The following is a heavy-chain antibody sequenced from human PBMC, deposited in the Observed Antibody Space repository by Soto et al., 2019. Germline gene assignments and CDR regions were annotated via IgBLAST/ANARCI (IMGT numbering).Heavy chain of an antibody. J-gene: IGHJ6*02. D-gene: IGHD5-18*01. Sequence: QVQLQESGPGLVKPSQTLSLTCTVSGGSISSGGYYWSWIRQHPGKGLEWIGYIYYSGSTYYNPSLKSRVTISVDTSKNQFSLKLSSVTAADTAVYYCARDGVDTAMVKPWLNYYGMDVWGQGTTVTVSS. CDR1: GGSISSGGYY. CDR2: IYYSGST. CDR3: ARDGVDTAMVKPWLNYYGMDV. V-gene: IGHV4-31*03.